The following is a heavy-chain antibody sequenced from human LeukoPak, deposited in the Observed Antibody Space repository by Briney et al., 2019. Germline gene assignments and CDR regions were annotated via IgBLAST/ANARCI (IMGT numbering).Heavy chain of an antibody. J-gene: IGHJ4*02. Sequence: PGRSLRLSCAASGFTFSSYAMHWVRQAPGKGLEWVAVISYDESNKYYADSVKGRFTVSRDNSKNTLYLQINSLRDEDTVVYYCAKDDAWLQYNDWGQGTLVTVSS. CDR1: GFTFSSYA. V-gene: IGHV3-30*04. CDR3: AKDDAWLQYND. CDR2: ISYDESNK. D-gene: IGHD5-24*01.